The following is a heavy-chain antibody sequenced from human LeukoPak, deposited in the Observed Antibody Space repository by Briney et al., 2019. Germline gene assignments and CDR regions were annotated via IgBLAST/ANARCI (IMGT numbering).Heavy chain of an antibody. CDR2: ISSSSSYI. CDR3: ARDHGQDIVVVQAAMMGDADY. CDR1: GFTFSSYS. J-gene: IGHJ4*01. D-gene: IGHD2-2*01. Sequence: GSLRLSCAASGFTFSSYSMNWVRQAPGKGLEWVSSISSSSSYIYYADSVKGRFTISRDNAKNSLYLQMNSLRAEDTAVYYCARDHGQDIVVVQAAMMGDADYWGQATLVTVPS. V-gene: IGHV3-21*01.